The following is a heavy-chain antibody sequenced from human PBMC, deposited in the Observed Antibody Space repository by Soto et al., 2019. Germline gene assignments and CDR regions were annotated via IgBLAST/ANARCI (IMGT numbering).Heavy chain of an antibody. CDR2: IYYSGST. V-gene: IGHV4-30-4*01. Sequence: SETLSLTCTVSGGSISSGDYYWSWIRQPPGKGLEWIGYIYYSGSTYYNPSLKSRVTISVDTSKNQFSLKLSSVTAADTAVYYCARDFADTAMVIGNWFDPWGQGTLVTVSS. J-gene: IGHJ5*02. CDR3: ARDFADTAMVIGNWFDP. D-gene: IGHD5-18*01. CDR1: GGSISSGDYY.